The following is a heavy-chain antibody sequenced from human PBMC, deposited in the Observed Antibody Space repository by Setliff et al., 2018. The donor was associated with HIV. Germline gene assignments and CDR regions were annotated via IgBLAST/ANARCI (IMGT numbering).Heavy chain of an antibody. CDR1: GYTFTGYY. D-gene: IGHD3-10*01. V-gene: IGHV1-2*06. CDR3: ATGGLGTDNYYYYYMDV. Sequence: GASVKVSCKASGYTFTGYYVHWVRLAPGQGLEWMGRINPNSGGTNYSQKFQGRVTMTRDTSISTAYMELSMLKSDDTAVYYCATGGLGTDNYYYYYMDVWGKGAAVTVSS. CDR2: INPNSGGT. J-gene: IGHJ6*03.